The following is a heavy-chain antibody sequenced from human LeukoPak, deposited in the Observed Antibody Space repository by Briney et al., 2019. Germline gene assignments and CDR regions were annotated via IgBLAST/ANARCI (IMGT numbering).Heavy chain of an antibody. D-gene: IGHD3-22*01. CDR1: GGTFSSYA. J-gene: IGHJ6*03. CDR2: MNPNSGNT. CDR3: ARLVESPYYYDSSGYNFGYYYYMDV. Sequence: DSVTVSCKASGGTFSSYAISWVRQATGQGLEWMGWMNPNSGNTGYAQKFQGRVTMTRNTSISTAYMELSSLRSEDTAVYYCARLVESPYYYDSSGYNFGYYYYMDVWGKGTTVTVSS. V-gene: IGHV1-8*02.